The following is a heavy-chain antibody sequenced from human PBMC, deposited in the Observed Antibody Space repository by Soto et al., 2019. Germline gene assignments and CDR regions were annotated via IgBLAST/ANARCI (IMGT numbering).Heavy chain of an antibody. CDR1: GYTFISYA. CDR2: INAGNGNT. J-gene: IGHJ4*02. V-gene: IGHV1-3*01. D-gene: IGHD2-15*01. Sequence: QVQLVQSGAEVKKPGASVKVSCKASGYTFISYAMHWVRQAPGQRLEWMGWINAGNGNTKYSQKFQGRVTITRDTSASTAYMELSSLRSEDTAVYYCARGGGNIVVVVAAPDYWGQGTLVTVSS. CDR3: ARGGGNIVVVVAAPDY.